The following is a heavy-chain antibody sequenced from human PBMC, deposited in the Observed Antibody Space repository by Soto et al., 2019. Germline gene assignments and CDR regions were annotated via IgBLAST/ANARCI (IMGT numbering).Heavy chain of an antibody. D-gene: IGHD4-4*01. J-gene: IGHJ5*02. Sequence: PGGSLRLSCAASGFTFSSYAMSWVRQAPGKGLEWVSAISGSGGSTYYADSVKGRFTISRDNSKNTLYLQMNSLRAADTAVYYCARGSITTVIAWENYFDPWGQGTLVTVSS. V-gene: IGHV3-23*01. CDR3: ARGSITTVIAWENYFDP. CDR2: ISGSGGST. CDR1: GFTFSSYA.